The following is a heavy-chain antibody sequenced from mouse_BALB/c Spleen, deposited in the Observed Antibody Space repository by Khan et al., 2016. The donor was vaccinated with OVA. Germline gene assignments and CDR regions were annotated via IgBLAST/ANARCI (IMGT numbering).Heavy chain of an antibody. CDR1: GFTFSTFA. J-gene: IGHJ3*01. D-gene: IGHD1-1*01. CDR2: ISSAGDYI. Sequence: EVELVESGGDLVKPGGSLKLSCSASGFTFSTFAMSWVRQTPEKSLEWVATISSAGDYIYYPDSVKGRFTISRDIDKNTLYLQLSSLRSEDTAIYYCARLNYGPFAYWGQVTLVTVSA. CDR3: ARLNYGPFAY. V-gene: IGHV5-9-3*01.